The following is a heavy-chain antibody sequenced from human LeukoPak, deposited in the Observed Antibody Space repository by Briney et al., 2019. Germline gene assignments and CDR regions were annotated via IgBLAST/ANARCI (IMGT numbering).Heavy chain of an antibody. CDR2: FDPEDGET. CDR1: GYTLTELS. D-gene: IGHD2-21*02. J-gene: IGHJ4*02. CDR3: ATTQPPEPYCGGDCYSRYYFDY. V-gene: IGHV1-24*01. Sequence: ASVKVSCKVSGYTLTELSMHWVRQAPGKGLEGMGGFDPEDGETIYAQKFQGRVTMTEDTSTDTAYMELSSLRSEDTAVYYCATTQPPEPYCGGDCYSRYYFDYWGQGTLVTVSS.